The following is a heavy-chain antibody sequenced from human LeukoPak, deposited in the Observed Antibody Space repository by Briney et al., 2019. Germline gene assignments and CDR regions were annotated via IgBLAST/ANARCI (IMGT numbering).Heavy chain of an antibody. CDR2: IRSSSSYI. J-gene: IGHJ4*02. CDR1: GFTFSSYS. Sequence: GGSLRLSCAASGFTFSSYSMNWVRQAPGKGLEWVSSIRSSSSYIYYADSVKGRFTISRDIAKNSLYLQMNSLTAEDTAVYYCARGAGGYCSGGSSPLDYWGQGTLVTVSS. CDR3: ARGAGGYCSGGSSPLDY. D-gene: IGHD2-15*01. V-gene: IGHV3-21*01.